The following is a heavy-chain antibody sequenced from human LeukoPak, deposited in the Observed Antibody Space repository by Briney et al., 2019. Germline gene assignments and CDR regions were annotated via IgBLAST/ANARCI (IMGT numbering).Heavy chain of an antibody. D-gene: IGHD2-2*01. CDR3: ARPNLLGYCSSTSCYEGFDY. J-gene: IGHJ4*02. Sequence: ASVKVSCKASGYTFTNYGIGWVRQAPGQGLEWMGWISAYNGHTNYAQKFQGRVTMTTDTSTSTAYVELRSLRSEDTAVYYCARPNLLGYCSSTSCYEGFDYWGQGTLVTVSS. CDR1: GYTFTNYG. CDR2: ISAYNGHT. V-gene: IGHV1-18*01.